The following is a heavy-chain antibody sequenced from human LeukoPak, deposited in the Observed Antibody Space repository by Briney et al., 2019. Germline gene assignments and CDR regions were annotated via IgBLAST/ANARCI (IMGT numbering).Heavy chain of an antibody. CDR3: TTDYGEYCSGTTCYKGS. J-gene: IGHJ5*02. D-gene: IGHD2-2*02. CDR2: IKGKTDGETT. CDR1: GISFSNAW. V-gene: IGHV3-15*01. Sequence: PGGSPRLSCTASGISFSNAWMSWVRQAPGRGLEWVGRIKGKTDGETTDYAAPVKGRFTISRDDSKNTVYLQMNSLKTEDTAVYYCTTDYGEYCSGTTCYKGSWGQGTLVIVSS.